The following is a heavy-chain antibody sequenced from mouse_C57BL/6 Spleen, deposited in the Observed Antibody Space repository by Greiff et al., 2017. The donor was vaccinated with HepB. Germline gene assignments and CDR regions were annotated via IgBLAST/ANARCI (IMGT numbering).Heavy chain of an antibody. V-gene: IGHV1-7*01. CDR1: GYTFTSYW. CDR3: VRHSSGYDYYAMDY. J-gene: IGHJ4*01. D-gene: IGHD3-2*02. CDR2: INPSSGYT. Sequence: QVHVKQSGAELAKPGASVKLSCKASGYTFTSYWMHWVKQRPGQGLEWIGYINPSSGYTKYNQKFKDKATLTADKSSSTAYMQLSSLTYEDSAVYYCVRHSSGYDYYAMDYWGQGTSVTVSS.